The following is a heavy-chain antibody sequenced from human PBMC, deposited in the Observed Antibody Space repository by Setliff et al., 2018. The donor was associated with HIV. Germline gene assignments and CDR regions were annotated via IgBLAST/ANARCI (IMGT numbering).Heavy chain of an antibody. CDR2: VNPKNSGT. CDR1: GYTFNDHY. Sequence: GASVKVSCKASGYTFNDHYIYWVRQAPGQGLEWMGWVNPKNSGTNYAQKFQARVTLTTDSSIDTAYMELNSLTSEDTAIYYCARCMWIGGTYHFDFWGQGTLVTAPQ. D-gene: IGHD1-26*01. CDR3: ARCMWIGGTYHFDF. J-gene: IGHJ4*02. V-gene: IGHV1-2*02.